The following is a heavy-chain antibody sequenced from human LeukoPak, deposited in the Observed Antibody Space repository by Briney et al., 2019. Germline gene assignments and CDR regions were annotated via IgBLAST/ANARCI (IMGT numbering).Heavy chain of an antibody. V-gene: IGHV3-23*01. Sequence: GSLRLSCAASGFTFSNYAMTWVRQAPGKGLEWVSAISVSGDTSDYADSVRGRFTISRDNAKNSLYLQMNSLRAEDTALYYCARVSYYGSGSYSDYYYYMDVWGKGTTVTVSS. CDR2: ISVSGDTS. J-gene: IGHJ6*03. D-gene: IGHD3-10*01. CDR1: GFTFSNYA. CDR3: ARVSYYGSGSYSDYYYYMDV.